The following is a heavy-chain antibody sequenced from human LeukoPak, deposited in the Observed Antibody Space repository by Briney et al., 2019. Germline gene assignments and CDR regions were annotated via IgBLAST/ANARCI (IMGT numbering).Heavy chain of an antibody. J-gene: IGHJ4*02. CDR2: IHYSGST. CDR3: VRGSTLRHYQY. Sequence: SETLSLTCAVSGGSITSSTFYWGWVRQPPGKGLEWIGTIHYSGSTYYNPSLKSRVTMSVDTSKNQFSLKLSSVTAADTAVYYCVRGSTLRHYQYWGQGTLVTVSS. D-gene: IGHD3-16*01. V-gene: IGHV4-39*01. CDR1: GGSITSSTFY.